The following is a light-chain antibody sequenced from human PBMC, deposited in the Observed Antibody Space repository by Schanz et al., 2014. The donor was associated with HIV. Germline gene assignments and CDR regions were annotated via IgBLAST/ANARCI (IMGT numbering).Light chain of an antibody. CDR2: DVT. V-gene: IGLV2-14*03. CDR3: SSYAGRYNYFV. J-gene: IGLJ1*01. CDR1: SSDVGGDNF. Sequence: QSALTQPASVSGSPGQSISISCAGTSSDVGGDNFVSWYQQHPGRAPKLLVYDVTNRPSGVSSRFSGSKSGNTASLTVSGLQAEDEADYYCSSYAGRYNYFVFGTGTKLTVL.